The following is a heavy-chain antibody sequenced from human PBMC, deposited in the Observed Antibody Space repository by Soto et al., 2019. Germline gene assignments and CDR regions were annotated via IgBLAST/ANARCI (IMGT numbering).Heavy chain of an antibody. Sequence: PGGSLRLSCAASGFTFSSYAMSWVRQAPGKGLEWVSAISGSGGSTYYADSVKGRFTISRDNSKNTLYLQMNSLRAEDTAVYYCAKGQGYQSDMNSSSWYGGYYFDYWGQGTLVTVSS. CDR1: GFTFSSYA. CDR3: AKGQGYQSDMNSSSWYGGYYFDY. J-gene: IGHJ4*02. CDR2: ISGSGGST. V-gene: IGHV3-23*01. D-gene: IGHD6-13*01.